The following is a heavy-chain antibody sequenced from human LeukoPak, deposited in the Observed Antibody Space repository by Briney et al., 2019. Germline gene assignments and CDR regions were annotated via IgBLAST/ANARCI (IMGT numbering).Heavy chain of an antibody. Sequence: GGSLRLSCAASGFTFSSYAMHWVRQAPGKGLEWVAVISYDGSNKYYADSVKGRFTISRDNSKNTLYLQTNSLRAEDTAVYYCARESDYYDSSGYPLDYWGQGTLVTVSS. D-gene: IGHD3-22*01. CDR1: GFTFSSYA. CDR3: ARESDYYDSSGYPLDY. J-gene: IGHJ4*02. V-gene: IGHV3-30*04. CDR2: ISYDGSNK.